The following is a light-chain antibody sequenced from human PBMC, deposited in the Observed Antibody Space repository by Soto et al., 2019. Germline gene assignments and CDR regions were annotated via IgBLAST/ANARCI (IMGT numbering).Light chain of an antibody. Sequence: QSALTQPPSASGSPGQSVTISCTGTKNDIGGYDFVSWYQHHPGTAPRLIIYEVVQRPSGVPDRFSGSKSGNTASLTVSGLQAADEADYFCKAYAGSKTYVFGSGTKLTVL. V-gene: IGLV2-8*01. CDR2: EVV. J-gene: IGLJ1*01. CDR1: KNDIGGYDF. CDR3: KAYAGSKTYV.